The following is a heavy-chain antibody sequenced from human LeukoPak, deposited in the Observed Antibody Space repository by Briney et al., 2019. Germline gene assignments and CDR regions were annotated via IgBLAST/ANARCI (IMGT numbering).Heavy chain of an antibody. CDR1: GFTFSSYA. V-gene: IGHV3-23*01. CDR3: ADIDYYYDSSGSLPFDY. D-gene: IGHD3-22*01. CDR2: ISGSGGST. J-gene: IGHJ4*02. Sequence: GGSLRLSCAASGFTFSSYAMSWVRQAPGKGLEWVSAISGSGGSTYYADSVKGRFTISRDNSKNTLYLQMNSLRAEDTAVYYCADIDYYYDSSGSLPFDYWGQGTLVTVSS.